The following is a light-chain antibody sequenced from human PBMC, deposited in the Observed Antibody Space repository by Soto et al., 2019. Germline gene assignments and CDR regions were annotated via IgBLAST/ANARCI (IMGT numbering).Light chain of an antibody. CDR1: QSIDNY. J-gene: IGKJ3*01. V-gene: IGKV1-39*01. CDR3: QQSYTTLFT. Sequence: DIQMTQSPSSLSASVGVRVTITRRPSQSIDNYLNWYQQIPGKAPKLLMYAASTLQSGLPSRFSGSGSETDFTLTISSLQPEDLATYYCQQSYTTLFTFGPGTKVDIK. CDR2: AAS.